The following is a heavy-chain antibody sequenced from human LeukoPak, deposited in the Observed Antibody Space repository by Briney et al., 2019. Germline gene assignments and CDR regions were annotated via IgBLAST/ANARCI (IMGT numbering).Heavy chain of an antibody. Sequence: GGSLRLSCAASGFTFSSYSMNWVRQAPGKGLEWVSSISSSSSYIYYADSVKGRFTISRDNAKNSLYLQMNSLRAEDTAVYYCARGDYGHYYDGSGYGRFDYWGQGTLSPSPQ. CDR1: GFTFSSYS. CDR3: ARGDYGHYYDGSGYGRFDY. J-gene: IGHJ4*02. CDR2: ISSSSSYI. V-gene: IGHV3-21*01. D-gene: IGHD3-22*01.